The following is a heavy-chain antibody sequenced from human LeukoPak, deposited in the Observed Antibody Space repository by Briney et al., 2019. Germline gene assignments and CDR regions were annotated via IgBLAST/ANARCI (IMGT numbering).Heavy chain of an antibody. CDR3: ARDGIAAAGDNPLNYHYGMDV. Sequence: SETLSLTCTVSGGSISSYYWSWIRQPPGKGLEWIGYIYDSGSTNYNPSLKSRVTISVDTSKNQFSLNLHSVTAADTAVYYCARDGIAAAGDNPLNYHYGMDVWGKGTTVTVSS. CDR2: IYDSGST. V-gene: IGHV4-59*01. D-gene: IGHD6-13*01. J-gene: IGHJ6*04. CDR1: GGSISSYY.